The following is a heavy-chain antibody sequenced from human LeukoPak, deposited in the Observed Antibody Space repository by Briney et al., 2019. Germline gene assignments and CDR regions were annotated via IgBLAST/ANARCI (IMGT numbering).Heavy chain of an antibody. CDR3: AGGSPDSGSYWYYYYYMDV. Sequence: GSLRLSCAASGFTFSSYEMNWVRQAPGKGLEWVSYISSSGSTIYYADSVKGRFTVSRDNAKNSLYLQMNSLRAEDTAVYYCAGGSPDSGSYWYYYYYMDVWGKGTTVTISS. CDR1: GFTFSSYE. D-gene: IGHD1-26*01. V-gene: IGHV3-48*03. J-gene: IGHJ6*03. CDR2: ISSSGSTI.